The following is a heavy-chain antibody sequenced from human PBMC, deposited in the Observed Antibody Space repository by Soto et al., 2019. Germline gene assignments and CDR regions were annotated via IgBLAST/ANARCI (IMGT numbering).Heavy chain of an antibody. D-gene: IGHD3-3*01. CDR1: GGSISSYY. CDR2: IYYSGST. CDR3: SGRNDFWSGSDY. V-gene: IGHV4-59*01. Sequence: NPSETLSLTCTVSGGSISSYYRSWIRQPPGKGLEWIGYIYYSGSTNYNPSLKSRVTISVDTSKNQFSLKLSSVTAADTAVYYCSGRNDFWSGSDYWGQGTLVTVSS. J-gene: IGHJ4*02.